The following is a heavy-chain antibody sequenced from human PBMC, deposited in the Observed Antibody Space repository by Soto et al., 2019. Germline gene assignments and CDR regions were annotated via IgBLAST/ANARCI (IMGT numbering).Heavy chain of an antibody. D-gene: IGHD2-2*01. Sequence: ASVKVSCKASGYTFTGYYMHWVRQAPGQGLEWMGWINPKSGATNYAQNFQGRVTMTRDTSISTAYMELSRLRSDDTAVYYCARDRGYCSRNGCWHFDPWGHGTLATV. V-gene: IGHV1-2*02. CDR3: ARDRGYCSRNGCWHFDP. J-gene: IGHJ5*02. CDR2: INPKSGAT. CDR1: GYTFTGYY.